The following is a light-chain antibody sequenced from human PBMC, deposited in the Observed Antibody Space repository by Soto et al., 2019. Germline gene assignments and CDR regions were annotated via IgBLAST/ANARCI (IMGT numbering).Light chain of an antibody. CDR3: QSYDSSLSVLYV. CDR2: GNS. CDR1: SSHIRAGYD. J-gene: IGLJ1*01. Sequence: SVLAQPPSVSGAPGEMVTLSRTWDSSHIRAGYDVHWYQQLPGTAPKLLIYGNSNRPSGVPDRFSGSKSGTSASLAITGLQAEDEADYYCQSYDSSLSVLYVFGTGTKVTVL. V-gene: IGLV1-40*01.